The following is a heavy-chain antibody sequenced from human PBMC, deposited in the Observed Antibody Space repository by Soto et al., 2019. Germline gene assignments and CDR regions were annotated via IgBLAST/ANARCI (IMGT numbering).Heavy chain of an antibody. CDR2: ISSSSSYI. CDR3: ARGLVPAALNPIDY. J-gene: IGHJ4*02. Sequence: GGSLRLPCAASGFTFSSYSMNWVRQAPGKGLEWVSSISSSSSYIYYADSVKGRFTISRDNAKNSLYLQMNSLRAEDTAVYYCARGLVPAALNPIDYWGQGTLVTVSS. V-gene: IGHV3-21*01. D-gene: IGHD2-2*01. CDR1: GFTFSSYS.